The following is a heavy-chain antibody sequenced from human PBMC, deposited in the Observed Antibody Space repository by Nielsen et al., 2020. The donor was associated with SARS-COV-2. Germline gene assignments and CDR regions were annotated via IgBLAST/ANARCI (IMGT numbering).Heavy chain of an antibody. CDR1: GFTFSSYA. Sequence: GESLKISCAASGFTFSSYAMHWVRQAPGKGLEWVAVIWYDGSNKYYADSVKGRFTISRDNSKNTLYLQMNSLRAEDTAVYYCARDRRVVPAAIYWFDPWGQGTLVTVSS. CDR2: IWYDGSNK. D-gene: IGHD2-2*01. J-gene: IGHJ5*02. CDR3: ARDRRVVPAAIYWFDP. V-gene: IGHV3-33*08.